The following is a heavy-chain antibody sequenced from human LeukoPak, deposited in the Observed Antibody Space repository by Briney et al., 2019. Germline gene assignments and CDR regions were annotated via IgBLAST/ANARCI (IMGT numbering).Heavy chain of an antibody. CDR2: IYTSGST. CDR1: GGSISSYY. J-gene: IGHJ4*02. CDR3: ARVPGDSGSYYGESFDY. Sequence: PSETLSLICTVSGGSISSYYGSWIGQPAGKGLEGIGRIYTSGSTNYNPSLKSRVAISVDTSKNQFSLKLSSVTAADTAVYYCARVPGDSGSYYGESFDYWGQGTLVTVSS. D-gene: IGHD3-10*01. V-gene: IGHV4-4*07.